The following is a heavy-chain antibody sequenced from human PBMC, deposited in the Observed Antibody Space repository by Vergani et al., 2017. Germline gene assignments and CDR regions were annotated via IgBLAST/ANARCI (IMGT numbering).Heavy chain of an antibody. CDR1: GGTFSSYA. D-gene: IGHD6-19*01. CDR2: IIPIFGTA. Sequence: QVQLVQSGAEVKKPGSSVKVSCKASGGTFSSYAISWVRKAPGQGLEWMGRIIPIFGTANYAQKFQGRVTITADESTSTAYMELSSLRSDDTAVYYCARVKAVAGTAGQPGVHNWFDPWGQGTLVTVSS. J-gene: IGHJ5*02. V-gene: IGHV1-69*18. CDR3: ARVKAVAGTAGQPGVHNWFDP.